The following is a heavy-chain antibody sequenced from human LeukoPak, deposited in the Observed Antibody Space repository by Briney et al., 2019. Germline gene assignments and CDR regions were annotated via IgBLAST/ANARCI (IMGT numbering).Heavy chain of an antibody. J-gene: IGHJ4*02. Sequence: PSETLSLTCTVSGDSISSYHWSWIRQPPGKGLEWIGYISYSGSTNYNPSLKSRVTISVDTSKNQFSLKFSSVTAADTAVYYCARVGRGDHTWGSYYFDHWGQGTLVTVSS. CDR1: GDSISSYH. V-gene: IGHV4-59*01. CDR3: ARVGRGDHTWGSYYFDH. D-gene: IGHD3-16*01. CDR2: ISYSGST.